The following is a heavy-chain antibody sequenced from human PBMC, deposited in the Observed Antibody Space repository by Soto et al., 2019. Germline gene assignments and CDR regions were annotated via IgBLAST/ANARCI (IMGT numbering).Heavy chain of an antibody. J-gene: IGHJ6*02. V-gene: IGHV1-69*13. Sequence: SVKVSCKASGGTFSSYAISWVRQAPGQGLEWMGGIIPIFGTANYAQKFQGRVTITADESTSTAYMELSSLRSEDTAVYYCARDLLGVPHSYSCGMHVWGPAPTVTVSS. CDR1: GGTFSSYA. D-gene: IGHD3-10*01. CDR2: IIPIFGTA. CDR3: ARDLLGVPHSYSCGMHV.